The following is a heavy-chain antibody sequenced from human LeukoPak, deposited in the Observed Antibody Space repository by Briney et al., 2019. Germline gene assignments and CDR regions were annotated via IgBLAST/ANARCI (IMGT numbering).Heavy chain of an antibody. CDR3: ARQYYDFWSGLRYYFDY. D-gene: IGHD3-3*01. CDR2: ISYSGST. V-gene: IGHV4-59*08. J-gene: IGHJ4*02. CDR1: GGSISSYY. Sequence: NPSETLSLTCTVSGGSISSYYWSWIRQPPGKGLEWIGYISYSGSTNYNPSLKSRVTISVDTPKTQFSLKLSSVTAADTAMYYCARQYYDFWSGLRYYFDYWGQGTLVTVSS.